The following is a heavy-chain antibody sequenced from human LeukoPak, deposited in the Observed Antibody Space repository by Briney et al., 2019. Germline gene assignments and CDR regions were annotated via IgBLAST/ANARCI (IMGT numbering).Heavy chain of an antibody. J-gene: IGHJ6*02. D-gene: IGHD2-21*02. CDR1: GGTFSSYA. CDR2: IIPIFGTA. Sequence: SVKVSCKASGGTFSSYANSWVRQAPGQGLEWMGGIIPIFGTANYAQKFQGRVTITADESTSTAYMELSSLRSEDTAVYYCAIAYCGGDCYTDYYYGMDVWGQGTTVTVSS. CDR3: AIAYCGGDCYTDYYYGMDV. V-gene: IGHV1-69*13.